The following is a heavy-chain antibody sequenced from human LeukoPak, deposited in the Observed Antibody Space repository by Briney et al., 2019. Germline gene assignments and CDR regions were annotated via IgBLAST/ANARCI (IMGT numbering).Heavy chain of an antibody. CDR2: IIPIVNMV. Sequence: ASVKVSCKASGDAFSTYVFTWVRQAPGQGLEWMGRIIPIVNMVDYAEEFQGRVSITADKSTSTAYMEVSGLRSEDTAVYYCARGIGERFSAHEYFDSWGQGTQVTVSS. CDR3: ARGIGERFSAHEYFDS. J-gene: IGHJ4*02. CDR1: GDAFSTYV. V-gene: IGHV1-69*04. D-gene: IGHD5-12*01.